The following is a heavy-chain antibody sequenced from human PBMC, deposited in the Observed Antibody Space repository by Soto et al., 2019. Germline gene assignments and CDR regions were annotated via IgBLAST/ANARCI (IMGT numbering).Heavy chain of an antibody. Sequence: SSVKVSCKSSGCTFSSYAISCVRHAPVQVLYCMGGIIPIFGTAKYAQKFQGRVTMTRDTSRSTVYMELRSLRSDDTAIYYCARSSGGNFGIIIEGSNWFDPWGQGTLVTVSS. V-gene: IGHV1-69*05. CDR2: IIPIFGTA. CDR1: GCTFSSYA. D-gene: IGHD3-3*01. J-gene: IGHJ5*02. CDR3: ARSSGGNFGIIIEGSNWFDP.